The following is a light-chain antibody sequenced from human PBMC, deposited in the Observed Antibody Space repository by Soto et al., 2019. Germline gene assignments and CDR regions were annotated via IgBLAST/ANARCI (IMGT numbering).Light chain of an antibody. CDR1: SSDIGAYNS. V-gene: IGLV2-23*01. CDR3: CSSAPERTDV. Sequence: QSALAQPASVSGSPGQSITISCTGTSSDIGAYNSVSWYQQHPHRAPQVIIYKGTQRPSGVSNRFSGSTSGNAASLRISALQADDEADYFCCSSAPERTDVFGTGTKLTVL. CDR2: KGT. J-gene: IGLJ1*01.